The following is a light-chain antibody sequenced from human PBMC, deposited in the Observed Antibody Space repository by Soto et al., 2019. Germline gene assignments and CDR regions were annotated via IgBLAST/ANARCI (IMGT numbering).Light chain of an antibody. J-gene: IGLJ2*01. Sequence: QSALTQPASVSGSPGQSITISCTGTSSDIGAYNYVSWYQQHPGKTPKLMIYGVTNRPSGVSNRFSGSKSGSTASLTTSGLQADDEADYYCSSYTTSSTLEFGGGTKVTVL. CDR3: SSYTTSSTLE. V-gene: IGLV2-14*01. CDR2: GVT. CDR1: SSDIGAYNY.